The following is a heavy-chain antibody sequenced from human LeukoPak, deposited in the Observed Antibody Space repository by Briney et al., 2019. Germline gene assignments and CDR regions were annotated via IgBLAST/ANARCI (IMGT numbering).Heavy chain of an antibody. CDR1: GFTFTTSW. Sequence: GESLKISCQGSGFTFTTSWIGWVRQLPGKGLEWMGNIYPGDSDTRYSPSFQGQVTISADKSINTAYLQWTSLKASDTAMYYCARQGSGWFNAFDIWGQGTMVTVSS. CDR3: ARQGSGWFNAFDI. CDR2: IYPGDSDT. D-gene: IGHD6-19*01. J-gene: IGHJ3*02. V-gene: IGHV5-51*01.